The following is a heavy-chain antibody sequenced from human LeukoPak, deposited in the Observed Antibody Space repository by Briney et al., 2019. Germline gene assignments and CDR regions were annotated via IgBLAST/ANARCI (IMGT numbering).Heavy chain of an antibody. CDR3: ARGSGYSGYDLFYYYYYYGMDV. CDR1: GGSFSGYY. CDR2: INHSGST. J-gene: IGHJ6*02. D-gene: IGHD5-12*01. V-gene: IGHV4-34*01. Sequence: PSETLSLTCAVYGGSFSGYYWSWIRQPPGKGLEWIGEINHSGSTNYNPSLKSRVTISVDTSKNQFSLKLSSVTAADTAVYYCARGSGYSGYDLFYYYYYYGMDVWGQGTTVTVSS.